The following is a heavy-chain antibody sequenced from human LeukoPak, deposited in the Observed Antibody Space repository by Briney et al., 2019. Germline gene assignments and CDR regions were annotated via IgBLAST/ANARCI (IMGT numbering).Heavy chain of an antibody. CDR1: GGSFSGYY. D-gene: IGHD1-26*01. J-gene: IGHJ4*02. CDR2: INHSGST. Sequence: SETLSPTCAVYGGSFSGYYWSWIRQPPGKGLEWIGEINHSGSTNYNPSLKSRVTISVDTSKNQFSLKLSSVTAADTAVYYCARGRGIVGATTSPPFDYWGQGTLVTVSS. CDR3: ARGRGIVGATTSPPFDY. V-gene: IGHV4-34*01.